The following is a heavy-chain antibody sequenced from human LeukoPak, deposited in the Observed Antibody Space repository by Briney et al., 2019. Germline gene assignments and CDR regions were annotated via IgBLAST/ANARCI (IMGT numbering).Heavy chain of an antibody. V-gene: IGHV3-23*01. D-gene: IGHD3-16*02. Sequence: GGSLRLSCAASGLTFSAYAMSWVRQAPGKGLEWVSTIRGTGGNMYYADSVKGRFTISRAYSRNTLNLQMTCLRAEDTAVYYCSRDFDYVRGSDRLWYFDVWGRGSLVTVSS. CDR2: IRGTGGNM. CDR1: GLTFSAYA. J-gene: IGHJ2*01. CDR3: SRDFDYVRGSDRLWYFDV.